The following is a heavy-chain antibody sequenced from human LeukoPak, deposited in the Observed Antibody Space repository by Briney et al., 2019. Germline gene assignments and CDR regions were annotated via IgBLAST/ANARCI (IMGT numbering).Heavy chain of an antibody. CDR3: ARGTYDSSGYYSDY. V-gene: IGHV4-59*01. CDR1: GGSISSYY. J-gene: IGHJ4*02. CDR2: IYYSGST. Sequence: SETLSLTCTVSGGSISSYYWSWIRQPPGKGLEWIGYIYYSGSTNYNPSLKSRVTISVDTSKNQFSLKLSSVTAADTAVYYCARGTYDSSGYYSDYWGQGTLVTVSS. D-gene: IGHD3-22*01.